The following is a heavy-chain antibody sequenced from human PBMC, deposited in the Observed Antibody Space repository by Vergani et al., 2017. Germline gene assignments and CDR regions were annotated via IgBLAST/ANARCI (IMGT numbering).Heavy chain of an antibody. CDR1: GGSFSGYY. V-gene: IGHV4-34*01. D-gene: IGHD1-26*01. CDR2: INHSGST. Sequence: QVQLQQWGAGLLKPSETLSLTCAVYGGSFSGYYWSWIRQPPGKGLEWIGEINHSGSTNYNPSLKSRVTISVDTSQNQFSLKLSSVTAADTAVYYCARAGLVGATSFDYWGQGTLVTVSS. CDR3: ARAGLVGATSFDY. J-gene: IGHJ4*02.